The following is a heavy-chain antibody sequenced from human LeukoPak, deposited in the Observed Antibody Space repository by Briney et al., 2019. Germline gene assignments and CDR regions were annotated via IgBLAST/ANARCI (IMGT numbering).Heavy chain of an antibody. D-gene: IGHD4-17*01. Sequence: SETLSLTCAVYGGSFSGYYWSWIRQPPGRGLEWIGYIYYSGSTNYNPSLKSRVTISVDKSKNQFSLKLSSVTAADTAVYYCAREAGADWGQGTLVTVSS. J-gene: IGHJ4*02. CDR2: IYYSGST. CDR1: GGSFSGYY. CDR3: AREAGAD. V-gene: IGHV4-59*12.